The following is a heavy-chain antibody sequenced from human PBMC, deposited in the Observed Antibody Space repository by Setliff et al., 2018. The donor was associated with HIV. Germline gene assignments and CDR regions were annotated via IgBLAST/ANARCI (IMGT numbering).Heavy chain of an antibody. D-gene: IGHD6-19*01. CDR1: GGSTISSGSYY. J-gene: IGHJ4*02. CDR3: ARGSGWPTYFDS. V-gene: IGHV4-61*02. CDR2: IYTSGST. Sequence: SETLSLTCTVSGGSTISSGSYYWSWIRQPAGKGLEWIGRIYTSGSTNFSPSPKSRVTISVDTSKNQFSLKLRSVTAADTAVYYCARGSGWPTYFDSWGRGTLVTVSS.